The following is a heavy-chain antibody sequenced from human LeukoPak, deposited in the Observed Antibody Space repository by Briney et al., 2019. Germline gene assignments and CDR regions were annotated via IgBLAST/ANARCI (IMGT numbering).Heavy chain of an antibody. CDR2: IYTSGST. Sequence: PSETLSLTCTVSGGSISSYYWSWIRQPAGKGLEWIGRIYTSGSTNYNPSLKSRVTMSVDTSKNQFSLKLSSVTAADTAVYYCARDLSSPLGGVYYYYMDVWGKGTTVTISS. CDR1: GGSISSYY. V-gene: IGHV4-4*07. J-gene: IGHJ6*03. CDR3: ARDLSSPLGGVYYYYMDV. D-gene: IGHD3-16*01.